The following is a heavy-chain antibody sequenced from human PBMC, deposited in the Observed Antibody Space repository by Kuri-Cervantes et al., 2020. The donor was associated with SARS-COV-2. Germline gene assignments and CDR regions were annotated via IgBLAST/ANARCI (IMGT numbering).Heavy chain of an antibody. D-gene: IGHD3-22*01. V-gene: IGHV3-11*06. Sequence: LSLPRAASGFTFSDDDMTWVRQAPGMGLEWVADISTTGTYKNYADSVKGRFTISRDNSKNTLYLQMNSLRAEDTAVYYCAKAVVSYYYYGMDVWGQGTTVTVSS. CDR1: GFTFSDDD. J-gene: IGHJ6*02. CDR2: ISTTGTYK. CDR3: AKAVVSYYYYGMDV.